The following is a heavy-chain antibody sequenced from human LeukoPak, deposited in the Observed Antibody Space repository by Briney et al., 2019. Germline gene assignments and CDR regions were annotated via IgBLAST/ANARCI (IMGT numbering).Heavy chain of an antibody. Sequence: SETLSLTCSVSGGSISSGSYCWTWIRQPAGKTLEWIGRIYTSGNVNYTPSLKSRVTISMDTSKNQFSLILSSVTAADTAVYYCARTVDSSGFDVSDIWGQGTTVTVSS. CDR1: GGSISSGSYC. CDR2: IYTSGNV. J-gene: IGHJ3*02. CDR3: ARTVDSSGFDVSDI. D-gene: IGHD3-22*01. V-gene: IGHV4-61*02.